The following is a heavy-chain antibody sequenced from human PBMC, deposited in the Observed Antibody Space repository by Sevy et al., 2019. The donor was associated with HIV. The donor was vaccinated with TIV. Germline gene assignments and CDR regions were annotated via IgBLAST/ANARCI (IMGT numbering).Heavy chain of an antibody. Sequence: GGSLRLSCAASGFTFSSYGMHWVRQAPGKGLEWVAVISYDGSNKYYADSVKGRFTISRDNSKNTLYLQMNSLRAEDTAVYYCANVKTVAGTEPFDYWGQGTLVTVSS. J-gene: IGHJ4*02. D-gene: IGHD6-19*01. V-gene: IGHV3-30*18. CDR1: GFTFSSYG. CDR3: ANVKTVAGTEPFDY. CDR2: ISYDGSNK.